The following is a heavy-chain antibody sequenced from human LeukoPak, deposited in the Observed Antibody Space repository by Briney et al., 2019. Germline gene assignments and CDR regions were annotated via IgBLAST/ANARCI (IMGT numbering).Heavy chain of an antibody. J-gene: IGHJ3*02. CDR1: GFTFSSYG. V-gene: IGHV3-33*01. CDR2: IWYDGSNK. CDR3: ARDPGDYYGSGSSDAFDI. D-gene: IGHD3-10*01. Sequence: GRSLRLSCAASGFTFSSYGMHRVRQAPGKGLEWVAVIWYDGSNKYYADSVKGRFTISRDNSKNTLYLQMNSLRAEDTAVYYCARDPGDYYGSGSSDAFDIWGQGTMVTVSS.